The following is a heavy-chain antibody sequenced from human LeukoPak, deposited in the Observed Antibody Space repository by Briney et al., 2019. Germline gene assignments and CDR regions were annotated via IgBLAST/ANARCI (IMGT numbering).Heavy chain of an antibody. J-gene: IGHJ4*02. CDR2: INHSGST. Sequence: SETLSLTCAVYGGSFSGYYWSWIRQPSGKGLEWIGEINHSGSTNYNPSLKSRVTISVDTSKNQFSLKLSSVTAADTAVYYCARQLAYCGGDCYKYFDYWGQGTLVTVSS. CDR1: GGSFSGYY. D-gene: IGHD2-21*02. CDR3: ARQLAYCGGDCYKYFDY. V-gene: IGHV4-34*01.